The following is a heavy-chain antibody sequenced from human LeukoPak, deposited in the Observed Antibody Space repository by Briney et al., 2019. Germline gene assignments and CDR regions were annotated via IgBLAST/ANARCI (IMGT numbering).Heavy chain of an antibody. Sequence: PSETLSLTCAVSGYSISSGYHWGWVRQPPGKGPVWIGSMFHGGNTYCNPSLKSRVTMSIDTSMNHFSLNLTSVTAADQSDYSCARTLYCSGATCFSPELLDTWGQGTLVTVSS. V-gene: IGHV4-38-2*01. D-gene: IGHD2-15*01. CDR2: MFHGGNT. J-gene: IGHJ5*02. CDR3: ARTLYCSGATCFSPELLDT. CDR1: GYSISSGYH.